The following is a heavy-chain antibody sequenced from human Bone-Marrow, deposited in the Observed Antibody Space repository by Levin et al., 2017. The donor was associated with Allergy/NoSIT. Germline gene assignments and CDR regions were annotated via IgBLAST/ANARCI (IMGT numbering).Heavy chain of an antibody. V-gene: IGHV3-30*18. CDR3: AKDNSGSRGYFDY. D-gene: IGHD3-10*01. J-gene: IGHJ4*02. Sequence: GGSLRLSCAASGFTFSSYGMHWVRQAPGKGLEWVAVISYDGSNKYYADSVKGRFTISRDNSKNTLYLQMNSLRAEDTAVYYCAKDNSGSRGYFDYWGQGTLVTVSS. CDR2: ISYDGSNK. CDR1: GFTFSSYG.